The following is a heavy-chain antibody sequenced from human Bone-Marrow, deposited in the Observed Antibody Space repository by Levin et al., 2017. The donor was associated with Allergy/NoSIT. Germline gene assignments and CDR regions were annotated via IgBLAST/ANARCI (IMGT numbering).Heavy chain of an antibody. J-gene: IGHJ4*02. CDR2: INPGSGGA. Sequence: PGESLKISCKASGYTFTGYYMHWLRQAPGQGLEWMGWINPGSGGAIYEQKFQGRVTMTRDTSISTAYLEMTRLRSDDTAVYFCARTPYDSVGGVYRALYFFDYWGQGTLVTVSS. D-gene: IGHD3-16*02. CDR3: ARTPYDSVGGVYRALYFFDY. V-gene: IGHV1-2*02. CDR1: GYTFTGYY.